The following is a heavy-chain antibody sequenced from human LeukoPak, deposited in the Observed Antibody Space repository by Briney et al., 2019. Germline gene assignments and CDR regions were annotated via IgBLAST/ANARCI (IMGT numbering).Heavy chain of an antibody. CDR3: ARDQYCSSTSCDVFDI. CDR1: GFTFSSYS. V-gene: IGHV3-21*01. J-gene: IGHJ3*02. D-gene: IGHD2-2*01. CDR2: ISSSSSYI. Sequence: PGGSLRLSCAASGFTFSSYSMNWVRQAPGKGLEWVSSISSSSSYIYYADSVKGRFTISRDNAKNSLYLQMNSLRAEDTAVYYCARDQYCSSTSCDVFDIWGQGTMVTVSS.